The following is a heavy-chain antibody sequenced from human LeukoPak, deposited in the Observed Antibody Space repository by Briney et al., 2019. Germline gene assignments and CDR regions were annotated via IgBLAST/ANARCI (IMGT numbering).Heavy chain of an antibody. V-gene: IGHV3-74*01. J-gene: IGHJ4*02. CDR1: GFTFSTYW. CDR3: ARAVYSGSYHVGESDY. Sequence: PGGSLRLSCAASGFTFSTYWMHWVRQAPGKGLVWVSRIDGDGSSTNYADSVKGRFTISRDNSKNTLYLQMNSLRAEDTAVYYCARAVYSGSYHVGESDYWGQGTLVTVSS. CDR2: IDGDGSST. D-gene: IGHD1-26*01.